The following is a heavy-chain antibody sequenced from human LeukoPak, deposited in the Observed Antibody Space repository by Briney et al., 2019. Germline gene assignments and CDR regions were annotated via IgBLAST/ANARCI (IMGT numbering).Heavy chain of an antibody. V-gene: IGHV4-30-4*01. Sequence: PSQTLSLTCTVSGGSISSGDYYWSWIRQPPGKGLEWIGYIYYSGSTYYNPSLKSRVTISVDTSKNQFSLKLSSVTAADTAVYYCARATGDSSSWYADYWGQGTPVTVSS. D-gene: IGHD6-13*01. CDR1: GGSISSGDYY. J-gene: IGHJ4*02. CDR3: ARATGDSSSWYADY. CDR2: IYYSGST.